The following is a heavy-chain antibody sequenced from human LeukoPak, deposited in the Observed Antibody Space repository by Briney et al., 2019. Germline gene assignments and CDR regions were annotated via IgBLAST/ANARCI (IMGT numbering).Heavy chain of an antibody. CDR1: GFTFSIYE. V-gene: IGHV3-48*03. J-gene: IGHJ4*02. Sequence: GGSLRLSCAASGFTFSIYEMNWGRQAPGKGLEWLSYISGSGSTIYYADSVRGRFTISRDNAKNSLYLQMNSLRAEDTAVYYCANVRYWGQGTLVTVSS. CDR2: ISGSGSTI. CDR3: ANVRY.